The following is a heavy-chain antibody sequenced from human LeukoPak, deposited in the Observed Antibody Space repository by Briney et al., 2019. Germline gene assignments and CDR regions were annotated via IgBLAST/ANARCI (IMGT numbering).Heavy chain of an antibody. J-gene: IGHJ3*02. CDR3: ATKHPPAYGGNSGAFDI. CDR1: GFTFSSYG. CDR2: ISYDGSNK. D-gene: IGHD4-23*01. V-gene: IGHV3-30*03. Sequence: PGRSLRLSCAASGFTFSSYGMHWVRQAPGKGLEWVAVISYDGSNKYYADSVKGRFTISRDNSKNTLYLQMNSLRAEDTAVYYCATKHPPAYGGNSGAFDIWGQGTMVTVSS.